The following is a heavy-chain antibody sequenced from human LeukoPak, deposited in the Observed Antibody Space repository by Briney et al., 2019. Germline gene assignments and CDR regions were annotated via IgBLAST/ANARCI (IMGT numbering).Heavy chain of an antibody. J-gene: IGHJ4*02. V-gene: IGHV3-15*01. CDR2: IKSKTDGGTT. Sequence: GGSLRLSCAASGFTFSNAWMSWVRQAPGKGLEWVGRIKSKTDGGTTDYAAPVKGRFTISRDGSKNTLYLQMNSLKTEDTAVYYCTALTGYYAPSDYWGQGTLVTVSS. D-gene: IGHD3-9*01. CDR1: GFTFSNAW. CDR3: TALTGYYAPSDY.